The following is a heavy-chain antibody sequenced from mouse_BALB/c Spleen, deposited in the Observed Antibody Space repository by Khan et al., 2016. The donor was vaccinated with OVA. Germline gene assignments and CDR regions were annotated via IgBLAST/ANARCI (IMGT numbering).Heavy chain of an antibody. CDR2: INPHIGET. Sequence: VQLKQSGPELVKPGASVKISCKASGYSFTGYFMNWVMQSHGKSLEWIGRINPHIGETFYNQKFTDKATLTVDKSSSTAHMELRSLASEDSAVYYCARIYGSDFDYWGQGTTLTVSS. D-gene: IGHD1-1*01. V-gene: IGHV1-20*02. CDR1: GYSFTGYF. J-gene: IGHJ2*01. CDR3: ARIYGSDFDY.